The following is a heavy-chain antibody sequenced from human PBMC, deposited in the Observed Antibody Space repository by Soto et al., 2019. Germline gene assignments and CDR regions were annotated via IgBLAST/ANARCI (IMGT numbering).Heavy chain of an antibody. CDR2: IDTSDSYV. CDR3: VREYCTRTSCHTRAFDV. D-gene: IGHD2-2*02. J-gene: IGHJ3*01. V-gene: IGHV5-10-1*01. CDR1: GYTFTKYW. Sequence: AESLNTSCQVSGYTFTKYWISWVRLLSGEGLEWMGSIDTSDSYVNYSPSLQGPVTISSDKSINTAYLQLSSLRASDTAMYYCVREYCTRTSCHTRAFDVWGQGTMVTVSS.